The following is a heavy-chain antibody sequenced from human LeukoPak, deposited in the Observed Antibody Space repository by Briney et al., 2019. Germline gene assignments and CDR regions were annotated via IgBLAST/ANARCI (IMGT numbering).Heavy chain of an antibody. D-gene: IGHD3-10*01. CDR1: GGTFSSYA. V-gene: IGHV1-69*01. CDR2: LIPIFGTA. Sequence: SVKVSCKASGGTFSSYAISWVRQAPGQGLEWMGGLIPIFGTANYAQKFQGRVTITADESTSTAYMELSSLRSEDTAVYYCARDSNYYGSGSYYSPLDYWGQGTLVTVSS. CDR3: ARDSNYYGSGSYYSPLDY. J-gene: IGHJ4*02.